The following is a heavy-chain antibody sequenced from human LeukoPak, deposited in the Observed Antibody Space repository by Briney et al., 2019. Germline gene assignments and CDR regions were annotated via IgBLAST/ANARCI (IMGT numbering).Heavy chain of an antibody. V-gene: IGHV3-7*03. Sequence: GGSLRLSCAASGFTFSRYGMSWVRQAPGKGLEWVANIKQDGSEKYYVDSVKGRFTISRDNAKNSLYLQMDSLRTEDTALYYCAKDHGSGYYYVLDYWGQGTLVTVSS. D-gene: IGHD3-22*01. CDR2: IKQDGSEK. J-gene: IGHJ4*02. CDR1: GFTFSRYG. CDR3: AKDHGSGYYYVLDY.